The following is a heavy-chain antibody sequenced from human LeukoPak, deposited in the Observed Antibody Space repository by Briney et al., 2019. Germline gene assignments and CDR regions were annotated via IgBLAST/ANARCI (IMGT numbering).Heavy chain of an antibody. CDR1: GYTFTGYY. Sequence: ASVKVSCKASGYTFTGYYMHWVRQAPGQGLEWMGWINPNSGGTNYAQKFRGRVTMTRDTSISTAYMELSRLRSDDTAVYYCATADCGDYRASAYWGQGTLVTVSS. CDR3: ATADCGDYRASAY. V-gene: IGHV1-2*02. CDR2: INPNSGGT. D-gene: IGHD4-17*01. J-gene: IGHJ4*02.